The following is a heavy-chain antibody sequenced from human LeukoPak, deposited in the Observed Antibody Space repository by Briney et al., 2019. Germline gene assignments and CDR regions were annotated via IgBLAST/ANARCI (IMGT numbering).Heavy chain of an antibody. CDR3: ARDVAVTMVRGVLRGDAFDI. CDR1: GDSVSSNSAA. V-gene: IGHV6-1*01. D-gene: IGHD3-10*01. CDR2: TYYRSKWYN. J-gene: IGHJ3*02. Sequence: SQTLSLTCAISGDSVSSNSAAWNWIRQSPSRGLEWLGRTYYRSKWYNDYAVSVKSRVTINPDTSKNQFSLQLNSVTPEDTAVYYCARDVAVTMVRGVLRGDAFDIWGQGTMVTVSS.